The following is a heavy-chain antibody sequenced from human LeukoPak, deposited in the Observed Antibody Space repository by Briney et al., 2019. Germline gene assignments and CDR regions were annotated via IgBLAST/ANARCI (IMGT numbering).Heavy chain of an antibody. CDR1: GGSISSYH. CDR2: IFYSGST. J-gene: IGHJ4*02. D-gene: IGHD6-19*01. CDR3: ARGAVAGQDFDY. V-gene: IGHV4-59*01. Sequence: SETLSLTCTVSGGSISSYHWSWIRQPPGKGLEWIGYIFYSGSTNYNPSLKNRVTISGDMSKNQFSLELSSVTTADTAVYYCARGAVAGQDFDYWGQGTLVTVSS.